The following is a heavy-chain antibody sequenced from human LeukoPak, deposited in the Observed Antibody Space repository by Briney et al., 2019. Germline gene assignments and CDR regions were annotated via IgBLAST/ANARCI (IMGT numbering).Heavy chain of an antibody. Sequence: RASVKVSCKAPGYTFTGYYMHWVRQAPGQGLEWMGWINPNSGGTNYAQKFQGRVTMTRDTSISTACMELSRLRSDDTAVYYCARAYCTNGVCYTPGAFDIWGQGTMVTVSS. D-gene: IGHD2-8*01. J-gene: IGHJ3*02. CDR3: ARAYCTNGVCYTPGAFDI. V-gene: IGHV1-2*02. CDR2: INPNSGGT. CDR1: GYTFTGYY.